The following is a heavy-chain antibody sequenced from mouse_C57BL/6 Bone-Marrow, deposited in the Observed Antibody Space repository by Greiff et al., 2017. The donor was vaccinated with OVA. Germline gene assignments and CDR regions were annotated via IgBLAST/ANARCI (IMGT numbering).Heavy chain of an antibody. D-gene: IGHD4-1*01. CDR2: ISDGGSYT. J-gene: IGHJ3*01. CDR3: ARPVELDH. CDR1: GFTFSSYA. V-gene: IGHV5-4*01. Sequence: VQLKESGGGLVKPGGSLKLSCAASGFTFSSYAMSWVRQTPEKRLEWVATISDGGSYTYYPDNVKGRFTISRDNAKNNLYLQMSHLKSEDTAMYYCARPVELDHWGQGTLVTVSA.